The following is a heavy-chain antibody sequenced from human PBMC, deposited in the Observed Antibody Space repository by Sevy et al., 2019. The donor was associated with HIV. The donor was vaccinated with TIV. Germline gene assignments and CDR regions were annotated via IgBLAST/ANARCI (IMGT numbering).Heavy chain of an antibody. CDR3: AREGYSRDYYYGMDV. CDR1: GFTFSRNW. CDR2: IKQDGSDK. Sequence: GGSLRLSCAASGFTFSRNWMSWVPQAPGKGLEWVANIKQDGSDKHYVDSVKGRFTISRDNAKNSLYLLLNSLRAEDTAVYYCAREGYSRDYYYGMDVWGQGTTVTVSS. V-gene: IGHV3-7*01. D-gene: IGHD3-22*01. J-gene: IGHJ6*02.